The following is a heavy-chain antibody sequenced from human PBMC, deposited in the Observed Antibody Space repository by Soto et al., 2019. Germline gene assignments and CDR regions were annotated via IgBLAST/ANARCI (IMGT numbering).Heavy chain of an antibody. CDR3: ERLFASTYSPRPFDV. CDR2: VKSDGTTA. D-gene: IGHD2-15*01. CDR1: VFSFTSYW. Sequence: GYLSVSWDASVFSFTSYWMHWVRQAPGKGLVWVAGVKSDGTTANYADSVRGRFTISRDNAKNTLYLQMNSLSAEDTAVYYCERLFASTYSPRPFDVWGQGTQVTGSS. V-gene: IGHV3-74*01. J-gene: IGHJ4*02.